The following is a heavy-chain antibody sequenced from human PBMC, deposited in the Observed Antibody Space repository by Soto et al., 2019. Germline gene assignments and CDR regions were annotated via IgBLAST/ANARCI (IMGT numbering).Heavy chain of an antibody. CDR1: GFTFDSYS. V-gene: IGHV3-21*01. J-gene: IGHJ2*01. Sequence: EVQLMESGGGLVKPGGSLRLSCAASGFTFDSYSMNWVRQAPGKGLEWVSYISVTSTYIYYADSVKGRFTISRDNAKNSLYLQMNSLRAEDTAMYYCARGGPIVVVSNWYFDLWGRGALVTVSS. CDR3: ARGGPIVVVSNWYFDL. CDR2: ISVTSTYI. D-gene: IGHD2-15*01.